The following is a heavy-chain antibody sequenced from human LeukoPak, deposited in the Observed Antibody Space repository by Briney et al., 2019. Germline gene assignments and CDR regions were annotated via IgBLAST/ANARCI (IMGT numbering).Heavy chain of an antibody. Sequence: GGSLRLSCAASGFTFSSYSMNWVRQAPAKGLEWVSSISSSSSYIYYADSVKGRFTISRDNAKNSLYLQMNSLRAEDTAVYYCARDKREWYYYDSSGYYYTIDYWGQGTLVTVSS. D-gene: IGHD3-22*01. CDR2: ISSSSSYI. CDR1: GFTFSSYS. CDR3: ARDKREWYYYDSSGYYYTIDY. V-gene: IGHV3-21*01. J-gene: IGHJ4*02.